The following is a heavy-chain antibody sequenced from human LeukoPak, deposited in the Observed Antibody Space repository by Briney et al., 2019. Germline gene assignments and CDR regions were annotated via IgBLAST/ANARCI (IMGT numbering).Heavy chain of an antibody. J-gene: IGHJ4*02. CDR1: GGSISSYY. CDR2: IYYSGST. Sequence: SETLFLTCTVSGGSISSYYWSWIRQPPGKGLEWIGYIYYSGSTNYNPSLKSRVTISVDTSKNQFSLKLSSVTAADTAVYYCAREDRIAAAGSFDYWGQGTLVTVSS. D-gene: IGHD6-13*01. V-gene: IGHV4-59*01. CDR3: AREDRIAAAGSFDY.